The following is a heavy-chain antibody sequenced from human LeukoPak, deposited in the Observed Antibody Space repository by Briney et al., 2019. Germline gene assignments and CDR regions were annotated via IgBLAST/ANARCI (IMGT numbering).Heavy chain of an antibody. V-gene: IGHV4-38-2*02. D-gene: IGHD2-8*01. CDR3: ASLVGYCTNGVCYIWDAFDI. Sequence: SETLSLTCTVSGYSISSGYYWGWIRQPPGKGLEWIGSIYHSGSTYYNPSLKSRVTISVDTSKNQFSLKLSSVTAADTAVYYCASLVGYCTNGVCYIWDAFDIWGQGTMVTVSS. J-gene: IGHJ3*02. CDR1: GYSISSGYY. CDR2: IYHSGST.